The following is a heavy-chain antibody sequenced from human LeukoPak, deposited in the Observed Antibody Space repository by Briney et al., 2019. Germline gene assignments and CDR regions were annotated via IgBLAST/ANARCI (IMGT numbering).Heavy chain of an antibody. D-gene: IGHD6-19*01. CDR2: IIPIFGTA. CDR1: GGTFSSYA. Sequence: ASVKVSCKASGGTFSSYAISWVRQAPGQGLEWMGGIIPIFGTANYAQKFQGRVTITADESTSTAYMELSGLGSEDTAVYYCASAGGVFQWRDMGYFDPWGQGTLVIVSS. J-gene: IGHJ5*02. CDR3: ASAGGVFQWRDMGYFDP. V-gene: IGHV1-69*13.